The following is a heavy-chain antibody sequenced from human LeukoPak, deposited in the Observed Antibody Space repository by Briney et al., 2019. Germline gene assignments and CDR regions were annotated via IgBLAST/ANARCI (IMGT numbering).Heavy chain of an antibody. CDR1: GYTFTNYG. CDR3: ARDYGCSGGSCYSPPYYYYYMDV. CDR2: INPSGGST. V-gene: IGHV1-46*01. D-gene: IGHD2-15*01. Sequence: GASVKVSCKASGYTFTNYGISWVRQAPGQGLEWMGIINPSGGSTSYAQKFQGRVTMTRDMSTSTVYMELSSLRSEDTAVYYCARDYGCSGGSCYSPPYYYYYMDVWGKGTTVTVSS. J-gene: IGHJ6*03.